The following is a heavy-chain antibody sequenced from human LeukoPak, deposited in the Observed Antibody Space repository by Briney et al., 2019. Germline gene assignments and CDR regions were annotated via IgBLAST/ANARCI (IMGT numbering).Heavy chain of an antibody. J-gene: IGHJ4*02. V-gene: IGHV1-69*04. D-gene: IGHD3-10*01. CDR1: GGTFSSYA. Sequence: SVKVSCKASGGTFSSYAISWVRQAPGQGLEGMGRIIPILGIANYAQKFQGRVTITADKSTSTAYMELSSLRSEDTAVYYCASPGELLWFGEFHCWGQGTLVTVSS. CDR3: ASPGELLWFGEFHC. CDR2: IIPILGIA.